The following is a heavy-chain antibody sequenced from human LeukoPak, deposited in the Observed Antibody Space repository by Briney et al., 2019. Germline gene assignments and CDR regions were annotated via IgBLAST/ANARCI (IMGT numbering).Heavy chain of an antibody. D-gene: IGHD3-3*01. CDR1: GFTFGDYV. CDR2: IRSKDYGGTS. Sequence: PGGSLRLSCTNSGFTFGDYVMSWVRQAPWKGLEWVVFIRSKDYGGTSEYAASVRGRFTISRDDSKSIAYLEMNSLITEDTAVYYCARGGMYYDFWSTAWGQGTLVLVS. J-gene: IGHJ4*02. CDR3: ARGGMYYDFWSTA. V-gene: IGHV3-49*04.